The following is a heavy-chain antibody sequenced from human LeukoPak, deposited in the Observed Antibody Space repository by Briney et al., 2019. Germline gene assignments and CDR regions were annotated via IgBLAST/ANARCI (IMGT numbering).Heavy chain of an antibody. CDR1: GFTFSTSE. CDR2: IAVGGGTT. J-gene: IGHJ2*01. V-gene: IGHV3-23*01. CDR3: AKTIPYWYFDL. D-gene: IGHD5-24*01. Sequence: GGSLRLSCAASGFTFSTSEMSWVRQAPGKGLEWVSAIAVGGGTTYADSVKGRFITSRDNSKNTLYLQMSSLRAEDTAIYYCAKTIPYWYFDLWGRGTLVTVSS.